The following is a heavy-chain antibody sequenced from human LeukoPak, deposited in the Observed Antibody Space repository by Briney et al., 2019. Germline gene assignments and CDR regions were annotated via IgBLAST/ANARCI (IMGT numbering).Heavy chain of an antibody. D-gene: IGHD3-9*01. CDR3: ARERYYDILTGDDAFDI. V-gene: IGHV3-7*01. J-gene: IGHJ3*02. CDR1: GFTFSSYW. Sequence: GGSLRLSCAASGFTFSSYWMSWVRQAPGKGLEWVANIKQDGSEKYYVDSVKGRFTISRDNAKNSLYLQMNSLRAEDTAVYYCARERYYDILTGDDAFDIWGQGTMVTVSS. CDR2: IKQDGSEK.